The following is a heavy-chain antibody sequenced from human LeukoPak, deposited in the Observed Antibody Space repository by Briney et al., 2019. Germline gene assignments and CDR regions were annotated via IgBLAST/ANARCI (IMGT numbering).Heavy chain of an antibody. CDR2: ISSNGGST. J-gene: IGHJ4*02. CDR1: GFTFSSYA. CDR3: VKDTRQKGYSYFDY. Sequence: GGSLRLSCSASGFTFSSYAMSWVRQAPGKGLEYVSAISSNGGSTYYADSVKGRFTISRDNSKNTLYLQMSSLRAEDTAVYYFVKDTRQKGYSYFDYSGERTLGTASS. D-gene: IGHD5-24*01. V-gene: IGHV3-64D*06.